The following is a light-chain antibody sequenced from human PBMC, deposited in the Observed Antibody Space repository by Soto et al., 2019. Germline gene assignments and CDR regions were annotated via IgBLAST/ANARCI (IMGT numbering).Light chain of an antibody. J-gene: IGKJ2*01. CDR1: HSLLHSNGYNY. CDR3: MQALQTPPYT. Sequence: DIVMTQSPLSLPVTPGEPASISCRSSHSLLHSNGYNYLNWYLQKPGQSPQLLIYLGSNRASGVPDRFSGSGSVTDFTLKITRVEAEDVGVYYCMQALQTPPYTFGQGTKLEIK. V-gene: IGKV2-28*01. CDR2: LGS.